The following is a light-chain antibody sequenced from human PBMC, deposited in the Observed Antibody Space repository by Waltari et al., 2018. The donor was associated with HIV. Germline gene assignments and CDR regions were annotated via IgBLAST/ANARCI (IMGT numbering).Light chain of an antibody. Sequence: DIQMTQSPSSLSASVGDRVTITCRASQSISSYLNWYQQKPGKAPNLLIYAASSLQSGVPSRVSGSGSGTDFTLTISSLQPEDFAIYYCQQTSNTPPTTFGQGTKLEIK. J-gene: IGKJ2*01. CDR1: QSISSY. CDR2: AAS. CDR3: QQTSNTPPTT. V-gene: IGKV1-39*01.